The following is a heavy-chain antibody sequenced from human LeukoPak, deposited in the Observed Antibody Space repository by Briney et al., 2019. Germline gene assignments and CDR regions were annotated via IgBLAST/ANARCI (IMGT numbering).Heavy chain of an antibody. V-gene: IGHV1-46*01. CDR3: AESIAVAGIFDY. Sequence: GASVKVSCKASGYTFTIYYIHWLRQAPGQGLEWMGIINPSGGITSYAQKFQGRVTITRDMSTSIVYMELSSLRSEDTAMYYCAESIAVAGIFDYWGQGTLVTVSS. D-gene: IGHD6-19*01. CDR1: GYTFTIYY. CDR2: INPSGGIT. J-gene: IGHJ4*02.